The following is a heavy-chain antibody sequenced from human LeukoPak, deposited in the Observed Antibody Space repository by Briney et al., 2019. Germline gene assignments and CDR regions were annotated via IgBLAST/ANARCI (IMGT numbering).Heavy chain of an antibody. Sequence: ASVKVSCKACGYTFTGYYMHWVRQAPGKGLEWMGWINPNSGGTNYAQKFQGWVTMTRDTSISTAYMELSRLRSDDTAVYYCARDDSSGEGMDVWGQGTTVTVSS. CDR2: INPNSGGT. J-gene: IGHJ6*02. D-gene: IGHD3-22*01. V-gene: IGHV1-2*04. CDR1: GYTFTGYY. CDR3: ARDDSSGEGMDV.